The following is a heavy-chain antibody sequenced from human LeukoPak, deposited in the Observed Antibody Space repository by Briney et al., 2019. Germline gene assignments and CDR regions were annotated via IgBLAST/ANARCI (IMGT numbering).Heavy chain of an antibody. J-gene: IGHJ5*02. D-gene: IGHD3-10*01. Sequence: SETLSLTCTVSGGSISYYYWSWIRQPPGKGLEWIGYIYYSGSTNYNPSPKSRVTISVDTSKNQFSLKLSSVTAADTAVYYCARHFGGYYGSGSYYWFDPWGQGTLVTVSS. CDR1: GGSISYYY. CDR3: ARHFGGYYGSGSYYWFDP. V-gene: IGHV4-59*08. CDR2: IYYSGST.